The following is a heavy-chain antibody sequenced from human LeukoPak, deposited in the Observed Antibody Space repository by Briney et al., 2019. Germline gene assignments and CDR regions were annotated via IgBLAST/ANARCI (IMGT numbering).Heavy chain of an antibody. D-gene: IGHD5-12*01. CDR3: AVATIGNWFDP. J-gene: IGHJ5*02. CDR2: IYYSGST. Sequence: PSETLSLTCTVSGGSISSGGHCCSWIRQHPGKGLEWIGYIYYSGSTYYNPSLKSRVTISVDTSKNQFSLKLSAVTAADTAVYYCAVATIGNWFDPWGQGTLVTVSS. V-gene: IGHV4-31*03. CDR1: GGSISSGGHC.